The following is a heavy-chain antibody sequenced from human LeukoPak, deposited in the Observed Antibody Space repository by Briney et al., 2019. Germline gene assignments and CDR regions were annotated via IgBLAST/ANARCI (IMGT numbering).Heavy chain of an antibody. D-gene: IGHD2-15*01. CDR3: ARDLCSGGSCYFDY. V-gene: IGHV3-74*01. J-gene: IGHJ4*02. CDR1: GFTFSSYW. CDR2: INSDGSST. Sequence: PGGSLRLSCAASGFTFSSYWMHWVRQAPGKGLVWVSRINSDGSSTNYADSVRGRFTIFRDNAKNTLYLQMNSLRAEDPAMYYCARDLCSGGSCYFDYWGQGTLVTVSS.